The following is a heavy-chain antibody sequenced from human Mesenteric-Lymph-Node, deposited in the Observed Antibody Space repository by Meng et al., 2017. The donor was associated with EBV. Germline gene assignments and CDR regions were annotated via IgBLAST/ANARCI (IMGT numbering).Heavy chain of an antibody. CDR3: ASRDGYNAFSVHY. V-gene: IGHV4-39*07. J-gene: IGHJ4*02. CDR1: VGSFSGSSYY. D-gene: IGHD5-24*01. Sequence: GAGHGRVVSSGPLPPPCTGLVGSFSGSSYYWGWSRQPPGKGLEWIGSIYYSGSTYYNPSLKSRVTISVDTSKNPFSLNLTSVTAANTAVYDCASRDGYNAFSVHYWGQGTLVTVSS. CDR2: IYYSGST.